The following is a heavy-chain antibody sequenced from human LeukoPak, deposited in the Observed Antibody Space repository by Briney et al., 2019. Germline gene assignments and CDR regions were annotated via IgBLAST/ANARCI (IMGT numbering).Heavy chain of an antibody. Sequence: GGSLRLSCAASGFTFSSYSMNWVRQAPGKGLEWVSSISSTSSYIYYADSVKGRFTISRDNAKNSLYLQMNSLRAEDTAVYYCARDPRYYGSGTPGYFDYWGQGTLVTVSS. CDR1: GFTFSSYS. CDR3: ARDPRYYGSGTPGYFDY. V-gene: IGHV3-21*06. J-gene: IGHJ4*02. D-gene: IGHD3-10*01. CDR2: ISSTSSYI.